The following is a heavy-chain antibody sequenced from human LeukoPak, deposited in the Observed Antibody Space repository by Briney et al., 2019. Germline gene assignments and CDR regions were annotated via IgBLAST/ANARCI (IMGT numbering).Heavy chain of an antibody. CDR1: GGTFSSYA. D-gene: IGHD3-10*01. J-gene: IGHJ4*02. CDR3: ASLPRGSGSYYDY. CDR2: IYPNSGET. Sequence: ASVKVSCKASGGTFSSYAISWVRQAPGQGLEWMGWIYPNSGETNYAQKFQGRVTMTRDTSISTAYMELSGLTSDDTAVYYCASLPRGSGSYYDYWGQGTLVTVSS. V-gene: IGHV1-2*02.